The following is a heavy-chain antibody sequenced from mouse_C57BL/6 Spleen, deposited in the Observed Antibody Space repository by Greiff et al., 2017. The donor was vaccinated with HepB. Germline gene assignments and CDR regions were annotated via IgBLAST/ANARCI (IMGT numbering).Heavy chain of an antibody. CDR3: AKAYYYGSSYRAMDY. V-gene: IGHV1-4*01. Sequence: QVQLKESGAELARPGASVKMSCKASGYTFTSYTMHWVKQRPGQGLEWIGYINPSSGYTKYNQKFKDKATLTADKSSSTAYMQLSSLTSEDSAVYYCAKAYYYGSSYRAMDYWGQGTSVTVSS. D-gene: IGHD1-1*01. J-gene: IGHJ4*01. CDR2: INPSSGYT. CDR1: GYTFTSYT.